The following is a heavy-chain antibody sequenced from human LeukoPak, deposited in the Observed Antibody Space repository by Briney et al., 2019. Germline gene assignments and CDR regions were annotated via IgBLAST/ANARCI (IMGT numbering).Heavy chain of an antibody. J-gene: IGHJ3*02. CDR2: IYHSGST. Sequence: SGTLSLTCAVSGGSISSSNWWSWVRQPLGKGLEWIGEIYHSGSTNYNPSLKSRVTISVDKSKNQFSLKLSPVTAADTAVYYCARALYYYGSGSYSPDAFDIWGQGTMVTVSS. CDR1: GGSISSSNW. V-gene: IGHV4-4*02. D-gene: IGHD3-10*01. CDR3: ARALYYYGSGSYSPDAFDI.